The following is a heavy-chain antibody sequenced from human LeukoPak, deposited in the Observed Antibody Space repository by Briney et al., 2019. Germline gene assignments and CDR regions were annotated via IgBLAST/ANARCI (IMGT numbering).Heavy chain of an antibody. Sequence: ASVKVSCKASGYTFTSYYMHWVRQAPGQGLEWMGIINPSGGSTSYAQKFQGRVTMTRDTSISTAYMELSRLRSDDTAVYYCARDYGFSPPKYYYYYMDVWGKGTTVTISS. V-gene: IGHV1-46*01. CDR1: GYTFTSYY. D-gene: IGHD3-10*01. J-gene: IGHJ6*03. CDR2: INPSGGST. CDR3: ARDYGFSPPKYYYYYMDV.